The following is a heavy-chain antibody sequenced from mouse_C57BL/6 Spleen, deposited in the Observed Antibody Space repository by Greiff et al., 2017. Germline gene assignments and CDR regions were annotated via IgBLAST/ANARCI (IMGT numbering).Heavy chain of an antibody. D-gene: IGHD3-2*02. CDR2: IYPGSGST. CDR3: ARFKQHRPYFDN. CDR1: GYTFTSYW. V-gene: IGHV1-55*01. J-gene: IGHJ2*01. Sequence: QVQLQQPGAELVKPGASVKMSCKASGYTFTSYWITWVKQRPGQGLEWIGDIYPGSGSTNYNEKFKSKATLTVDPSSSTAYMQLSSLTSEYSAVYYCARFKQHRPYFDNWGQGTTLTGSS.